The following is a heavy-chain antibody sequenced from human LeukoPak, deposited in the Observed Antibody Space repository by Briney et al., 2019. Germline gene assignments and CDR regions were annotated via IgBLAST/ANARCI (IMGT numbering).Heavy chain of an antibody. D-gene: IGHD3-10*01. Sequence: PSETLSLTCAVSGGSISSGGYSWSWIRQPPGKGLEWIGYIYHSGSTYYNPSLKSRVTISVDRSKNQFSLKLSSVTAADTAVYYCGGYYYGSGRPPIWGQGTLVTVSS. CDR3: GGYYYGSGRPPI. V-gene: IGHV4-30-2*01. CDR2: IYHSGST. J-gene: IGHJ4*02. CDR1: GGSISSGGYS.